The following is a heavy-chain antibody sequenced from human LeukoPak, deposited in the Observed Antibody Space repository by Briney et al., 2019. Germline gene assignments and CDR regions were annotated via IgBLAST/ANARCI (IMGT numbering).Heavy chain of an antibody. Sequence: GGSLRLSCAATGFIFRNYWMSWVRQAAGKGPEWVANINPDGSEKYSVDSLKGRFTISRDNAKNSLFLQMNRLRAEDTAVYYCAKDKVAQFAMVRVALYYFDYWGQGTLVTVSS. CDR2: INPDGSEK. D-gene: IGHD3-10*01. CDR1: GFIFRNYW. V-gene: IGHV3-7*05. J-gene: IGHJ4*02. CDR3: AKDKVAQFAMVRVALYYFDY.